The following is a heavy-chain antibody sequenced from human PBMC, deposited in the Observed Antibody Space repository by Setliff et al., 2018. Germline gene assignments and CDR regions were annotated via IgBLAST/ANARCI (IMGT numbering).Heavy chain of an antibody. CDR1: GYTFSNYW. J-gene: IGHJ4*02. Sequence: PGESLKISCKGSGYTFSNYWVGWVRQMPGKGLEWMGVIYAGDSDTRYSPSFQGQVTFSADKSISTAYLQWSTLKASDTAMYYCARLGVAGGYYFDYWGQGTLVTVSS. V-gene: IGHV5-51*01. D-gene: IGHD3-16*01. CDR2: IYAGDSDT. CDR3: ARLGVAGGYYFDY.